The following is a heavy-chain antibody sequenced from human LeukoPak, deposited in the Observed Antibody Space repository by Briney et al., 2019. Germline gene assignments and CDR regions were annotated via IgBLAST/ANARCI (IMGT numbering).Heavy chain of an antibody. CDR2: IYYSGST. J-gene: IGHJ3*02. V-gene: IGHV4-39*07. Sequence: SETLSLTCTVAGGSISSSSYYWGWIREPPGKGLEWIASIYYSGSTYYNPSLKSRVTISVDTSKNQFSLKLSSVTAADTAVYYCATSGPSIRSDAFDIWGQGTMVTVSS. CDR1: GGSISSSSYY. CDR3: ATSGPSIRSDAFDI. D-gene: IGHD2-21*01.